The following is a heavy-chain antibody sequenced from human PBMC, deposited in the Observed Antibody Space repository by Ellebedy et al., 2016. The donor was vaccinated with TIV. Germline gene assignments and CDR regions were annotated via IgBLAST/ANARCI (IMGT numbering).Heavy chain of an antibody. CDR1: GYTFTGYY. V-gene: IGHV1-2*02. D-gene: IGHD3-3*01. Sequence: AASVKVSCKASGYTFTGYYMHWVRQAPGQGLEWMGWINPNSGGTNYAQKPQGRVTMTTDTSTSTAYMELRSLRSDDTAVYYCARAAVESRSDYWGQGTLVTVSS. CDR3: ARAAVESRSDY. J-gene: IGHJ4*02. CDR2: INPNSGGT.